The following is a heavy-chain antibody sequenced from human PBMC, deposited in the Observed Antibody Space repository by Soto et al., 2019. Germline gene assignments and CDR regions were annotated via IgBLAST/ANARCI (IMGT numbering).Heavy chain of an antibody. CDR1: GFTLSSYE. V-gene: IGHV3-48*03. Sequence: GSLRLSCAASGFTLSSYEMNWVRQAPGKGLEWVSYISSSGSAIYYADSVKGRFTISRDNAKNSLYLQMNSLRAEDTAVYYCARVGLGVYYFDYWGQGTLVTVSS. D-gene: IGHD3-16*01. CDR3: ARVGLGVYYFDY. CDR2: ISSSGSAI. J-gene: IGHJ4*02.